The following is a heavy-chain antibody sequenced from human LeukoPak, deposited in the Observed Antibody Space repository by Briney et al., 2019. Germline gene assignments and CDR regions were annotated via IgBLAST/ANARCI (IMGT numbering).Heavy chain of an antibody. D-gene: IGHD3-22*01. V-gene: IGHV1-24*01. CDR2: FDPEDGET. Sequence: AASVKVSCKVSGYTLTELSMHWVRQAPGKGLEWMGGFDPEDGETIYAQKFQGRVTMTEDTSTDTAYMELSSLRSEDTAVYYCATVPTEDYYDSSGYPNAFDIWGQGTMVTVSS. J-gene: IGHJ3*02. CDR3: ATVPTEDYYDSSGYPNAFDI. CDR1: GYTLTELS.